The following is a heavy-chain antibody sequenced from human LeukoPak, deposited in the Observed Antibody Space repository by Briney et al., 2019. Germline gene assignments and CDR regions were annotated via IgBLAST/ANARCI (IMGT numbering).Heavy chain of an antibody. CDR2: IYSGGST. Sequence: GGSLRLSCAASGFTVSSNYMSWVRQAPGKGLEWVSVIYSGGSTYYADSVKGRFTISRDNSKNTLYLQMNSLRAEDTAVYYCARDEGSGPERSFDYWGQGTLVTVSS. CDR3: ARDEGSGPERSFDY. V-gene: IGHV3-53*01. D-gene: IGHD2-15*01. CDR1: GFTVSSNY. J-gene: IGHJ4*02.